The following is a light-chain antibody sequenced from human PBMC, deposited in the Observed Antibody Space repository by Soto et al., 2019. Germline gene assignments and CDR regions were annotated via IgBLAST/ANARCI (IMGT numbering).Light chain of an antibody. CDR3: QQYDDWPPMYT. V-gene: IGKV2-28*01. Sequence: DIVMTQSPLSLPVTPGEPASISCRSSQSLLHSNGYNYLDWYLQKPGQSPQLLIYLGSNRSSGVPARFSGSGSGTEFTLTISSLQSEDCAVYYCQQYDDWPPMYTVGQGTKVDIK. J-gene: IGKJ2*01. CDR2: LGS. CDR1: QSLLHSNGYNY.